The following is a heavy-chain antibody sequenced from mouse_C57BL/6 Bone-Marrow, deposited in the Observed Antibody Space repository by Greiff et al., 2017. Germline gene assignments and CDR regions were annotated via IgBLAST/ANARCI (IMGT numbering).Heavy chain of an antibody. Sequence: FQLQQSGPELVKPGASVKISCKASGYAFSSSWMNWVKQRPGTGLEWIGRLNPGDGDTNYNGKFKGKATLTADQSSSTAYMPLISLTSEDSEVYFCARSRYYYGNGYFDVWGTGTTVTVSS. CDR1: GYAFSSSW. CDR2: LNPGDGDT. D-gene: IGHD1-1*01. J-gene: IGHJ1*03. CDR3: ARSRYYYGNGYFDV. V-gene: IGHV1-82*01.